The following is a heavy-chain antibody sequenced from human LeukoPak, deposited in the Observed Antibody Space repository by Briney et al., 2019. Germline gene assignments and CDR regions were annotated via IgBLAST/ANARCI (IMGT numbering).Heavy chain of an antibody. CDR1: GFTVSSNY. CDR3: ARPLDDYGGAWFDP. CDR2: INADGSST. D-gene: IGHD4-23*01. Sequence: PGGSLRLSCAASGFTVSSNYMSWVRQAPGKGLVWVSRINADGSSTAYADSVKGRFTISRDNAKNTLYLQMDSLRAEDTAVYYCARPLDDYGGAWFDPWGQGTLVTISS. J-gene: IGHJ5*02. V-gene: IGHV3-74*01.